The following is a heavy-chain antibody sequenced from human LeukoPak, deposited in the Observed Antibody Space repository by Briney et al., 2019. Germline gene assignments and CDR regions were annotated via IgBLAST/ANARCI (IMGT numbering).Heavy chain of an antibody. Sequence: ASVKVSCKASGYTFTGYYMHWVREAPGQGLEWMGWINPNSGGTNYAQKFQGRVTMTRDTSISTAYMELSRLRSDDTAVYYCAREPPGGYSSSWYDYWGQGTLVTVSS. V-gene: IGHV1-2*02. CDR2: INPNSGGT. J-gene: IGHJ4*02. CDR1: GYTFTGYY. D-gene: IGHD6-13*01. CDR3: AREPPGGYSSSWYDY.